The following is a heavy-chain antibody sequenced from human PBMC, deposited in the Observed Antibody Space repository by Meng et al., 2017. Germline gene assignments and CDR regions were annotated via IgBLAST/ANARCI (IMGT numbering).Heavy chain of an antibody. D-gene: IGHD4-17*01. J-gene: IGHJ3*02. V-gene: IGHV3-21*01. CDR1: GFTFSSYS. CDR3: ARDRRTSDYASAFDI. Sequence: LSLTCAASGFTFSSYSMNWVRQAPGKGLEWVSSISSSSSYIYYADSVKGRFTISRDNAKNSLYLQMNSLRAEDTAVYYCARDRRTSDYASAFDIWGQGTMVTVSS. CDR2: ISSSSSYI.